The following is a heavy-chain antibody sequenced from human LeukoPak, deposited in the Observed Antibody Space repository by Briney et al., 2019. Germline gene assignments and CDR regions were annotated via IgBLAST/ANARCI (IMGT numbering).Heavy chain of an antibody. V-gene: IGHV1-18*01. J-gene: IGHJ4*02. CDR1: GYTFTSYG. CDR2: ISAYNGNT. D-gene: IGHD6-19*01. CDR3: ARRDLVAGSPDY. Sequence: ASVKVSCKASGYTFTSYGISWVRQAPGQGLEWMGWISAYNGNTNYAQKFQGRVTITADESTSTAYMELSSLRSEDTAVYYCARRDLVAGSPDYWGQGTLVTVSS.